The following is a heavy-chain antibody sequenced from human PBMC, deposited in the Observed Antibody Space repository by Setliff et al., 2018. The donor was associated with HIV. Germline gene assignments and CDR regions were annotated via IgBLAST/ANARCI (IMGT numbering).Heavy chain of an antibody. Sequence: SETLSLTCTVSGVSISSRSYYWGWIRQPPGKGLEWIGSISYSGRTYDNPSLKSRVTISVDTSKNQFSLKLSSVTAADTAVYYCARQSCGSGGSCYPWFDPWGQGTLVTVSS. D-gene: IGHD2-15*01. CDR1: GVSISSRSYY. J-gene: IGHJ5*02. CDR2: ISYSGRT. V-gene: IGHV4-39*01. CDR3: ARQSCGSGGSCYPWFDP.